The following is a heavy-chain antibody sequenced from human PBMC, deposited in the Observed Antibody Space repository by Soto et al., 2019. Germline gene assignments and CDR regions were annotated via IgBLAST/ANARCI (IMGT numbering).Heavy chain of an antibody. CDR1: GGSINSGDYY. Sequence: SETLSLTCTVSGGSINSGDYYWSWIRQPPGKGLEWIGYTYRSGSTYYNPSLKSRVTISVDTSKNQFSLKLASVTAADTAVYYCARDKITGLFDYWGQGTLVTVSS. D-gene: IGHD2-8*02. CDR3: ARDKITGLFDY. V-gene: IGHV4-30-4*01. J-gene: IGHJ4*02. CDR2: TYRSGST.